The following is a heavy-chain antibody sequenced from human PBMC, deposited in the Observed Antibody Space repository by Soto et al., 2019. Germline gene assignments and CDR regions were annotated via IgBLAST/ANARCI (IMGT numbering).Heavy chain of an antibody. J-gene: IGHJ4*02. V-gene: IGHV3-9*01. D-gene: IGHD2-15*01. Sequence: EVQLVESGGGLVQPGRSLRLSCAASGFTFDDYAMHWVRQAPGKGLEWVSGISWNSGSIGYADSVKGRFTISRDNAKNSLYLQMNSLRAEDTALYYCAKASPPYCSGGSCYSRRYFDYWGPGTLVTVSS. CDR2: ISWNSGSI. CDR1: GFTFDDYA. CDR3: AKASPPYCSGGSCYSRRYFDY.